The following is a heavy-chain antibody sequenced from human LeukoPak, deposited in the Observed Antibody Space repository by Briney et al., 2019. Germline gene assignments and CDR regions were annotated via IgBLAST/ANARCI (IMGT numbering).Heavy chain of an antibody. CDR1: GGTFSSYA. CDR3: AGDQPINPSVSAFDI. D-gene: IGHD3-10*01. CDR2: IIPIFGTA. Sequence: ASVKVSCKASGGTFSSYAISWVRQAPGQGLEWMGGIIPIFGTANYAQKFQGRVTITADKSTSTAYMELSSLRSEDTAVYYCAGDQPINPSVSAFDIWGQGTMVTVSS. J-gene: IGHJ3*02. V-gene: IGHV1-69*06.